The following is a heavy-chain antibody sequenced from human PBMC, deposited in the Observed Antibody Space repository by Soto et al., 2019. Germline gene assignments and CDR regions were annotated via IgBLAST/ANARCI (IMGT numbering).Heavy chain of an antibody. D-gene: IGHD3-22*01. CDR1: GGSISSGDYY. V-gene: IGHV4-30-4*01. J-gene: IGHJ5*02. CDR2: IYYSGST. CDR3: ARASGWLAPLNWFDP. Sequence: SETLSLTCTVSGGSISSGDYYWSWIRQPPGKGLEWIGYIYYSGSTYYNPSLKSRVTISVDTSKNQFSLKLSSVTAADTAVYYCARASGWLAPLNWFDPWGQGTLVTVSS.